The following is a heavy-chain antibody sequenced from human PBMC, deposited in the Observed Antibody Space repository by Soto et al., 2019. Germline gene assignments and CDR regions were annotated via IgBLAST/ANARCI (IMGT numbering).Heavy chain of an antibody. Sequence: QITLKESGPTLVKPTQTLTLTCTISGFTLSTSGVGVGWIRQPPGKALEWLALIYWDDVQRYSPSLKTRLTITKDTSRNQVVLTMTNMDPVDTATYYCAHSPCSGGACYLFDYWGQGMLVTVS. CDR2: IYWDDVQ. V-gene: IGHV2-5*02. CDR1: GFTLSTSGVG. CDR3: AHSPCSGGACYLFDY. D-gene: IGHD2-15*01. J-gene: IGHJ4*02.